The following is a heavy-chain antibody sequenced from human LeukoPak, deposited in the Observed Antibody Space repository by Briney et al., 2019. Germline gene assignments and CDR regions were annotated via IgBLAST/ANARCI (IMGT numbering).Heavy chain of an antibody. CDR2: IYHTGGT. J-gene: IGHJ4*02. CDR3: ARDAGTVTTPFDY. V-gene: IGHV4-38-2*02. CDR1: GYSISSGYY. Sequence: SETLSLTCAVSGYSISSGYYWGWIRQPPGKGLEWIGSIYHTGGTYYNPSLKSRVTISVDTSKNQFSLNLSSVTAADTAVYYCARDAGTVTTPFDYWGQGTLVTVSS. D-gene: IGHD4-17*01.